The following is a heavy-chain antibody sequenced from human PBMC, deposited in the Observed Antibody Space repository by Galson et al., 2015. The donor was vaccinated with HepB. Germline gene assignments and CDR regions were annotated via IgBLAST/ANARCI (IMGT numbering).Heavy chain of an antibody. CDR1: GFTFSSYA. Sequence: SLRLFCAASGFTFSSYAMHWVRQAPGKGLEWVSVISYDGNNKDYIDSVKGRFTISRDNSRDTLYLQMNSLGLDDTAVYYCARDGGNIHWYFDLWGRGTPVTVSS. CDR2: ISYDGNNK. J-gene: IGHJ2*01. D-gene: IGHD4-23*01. CDR3: ARDGGNIHWYFDL. V-gene: IGHV3-30-3*01.